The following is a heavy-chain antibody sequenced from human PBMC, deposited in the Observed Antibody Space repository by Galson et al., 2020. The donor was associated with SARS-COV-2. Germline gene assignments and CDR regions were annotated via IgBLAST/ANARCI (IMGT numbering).Heavy chain of an antibody. Sequence: ASVKVSCKASGYTFTSYGISWVRQAPGQGLEWMGWISAYNGNTNYAQKLQGRVTMTTDTSTSTAYMELRSLRSDDTAVYYCARVFVDSSGWGPVWFGPWGQGTLVTVSS. CDR3: ARVFVDSSGWGPVWFGP. CDR2: ISAYNGNT. V-gene: IGHV1-18*01. J-gene: IGHJ5*02. CDR1: GYTFTSYG. D-gene: IGHD6-19*01.